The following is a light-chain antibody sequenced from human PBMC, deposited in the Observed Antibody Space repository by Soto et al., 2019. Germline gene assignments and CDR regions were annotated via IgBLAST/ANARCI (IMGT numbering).Light chain of an antibody. J-gene: IGKJ1*01. V-gene: IGKV1-5*01. CDR3: QQYKSYWT. CDR1: QSISTW. CDR2: DVS. Sequence: IQMTQSPSTLPASVGDRVTITCRASQSISTWLAWYKQKPGKAPKALIYDVSSLESGVPSRFSGSGSGTEFTLTISSLQPDDFATYYCQQYKSYWTFGQGTKVDIK.